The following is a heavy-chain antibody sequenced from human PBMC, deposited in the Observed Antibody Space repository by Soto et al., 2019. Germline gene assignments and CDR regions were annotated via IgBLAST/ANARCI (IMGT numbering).Heavy chain of an antibody. CDR1: GGSFSSYY. CDR2: INHYGST. CDR3: ATHCSSTSCYYTFDP. V-gene: IGHV4-34*01. Sequence: PSETLSLTCAVYGGSFSSYYWSWIRQPPGKGLEWIGQINHYGSTDYNPSLKSRVTISVDTSKNHFSLRLSSVTAADTAIYYCATHCSSTSCYYTFDPWGQGTLVTVSS. D-gene: IGHD2-2*01. J-gene: IGHJ5*02.